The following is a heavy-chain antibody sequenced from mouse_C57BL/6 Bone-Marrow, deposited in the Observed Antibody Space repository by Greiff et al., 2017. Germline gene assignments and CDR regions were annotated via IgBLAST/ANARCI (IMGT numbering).Heavy chain of an antibody. D-gene: IGHD2-3*01. V-gene: IGHV1-53*01. CDR2: INPSNGGT. CDR1: GYTFTSYW. J-gene: IGHJ2*01. CDR3: ARLGGLLLYFDY. Sequence: QVQLQQSDAELVKPGASVKLSCKASGYTFTSYWMHWVKQRPGQGLEWIGNINPSNGGTNYNEKFKSKATLTVDKSSSTAYMQLSSLTSEDSAVYYCARLGGLLLYFDYWGQGTTLTVSS.